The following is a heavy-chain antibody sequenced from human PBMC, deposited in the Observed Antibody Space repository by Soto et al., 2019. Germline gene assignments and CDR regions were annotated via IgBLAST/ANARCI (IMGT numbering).Heavy chain of an antibody. CDR1: GYTFSRYG. V-gene: IGHV1-18*01. CDR2: ISPLNGNT. J-gene: IGHJ3*02. Sequence: QVQLVQSGAEVKKPGASVKVSCKASGYTFSRYGITWIRQAPGQGPEWVGWISPLNGNTNYRQSHQGRVTMTTETSTSPAYMELRSLRSSDTAVYFCASDYFGSGSHYIFDIWGQGTMVTVSS. CDR3: ASDYFGSGSHYIFDI. D-gene: IGHD3-10*01.